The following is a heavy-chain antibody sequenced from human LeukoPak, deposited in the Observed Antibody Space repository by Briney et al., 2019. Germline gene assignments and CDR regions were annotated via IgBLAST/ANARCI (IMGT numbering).Heavy chain of an antibody. D-gene: IGHD6-13*01. J-gene: IGHJ4*02. CDR2: ISGSGGST. Sequence: GGSLRLSCAASGFTFSSYAMSWVRQAPGKGLEWVSGISGSGGSTCYGDSAKGRFTISRDNSKNTLYLQMNSLRAEDTAVYYCAKVPYSSSWYFFDFWGRGTLVTVSS. CDR3: AKVPYSSSWYFFDF. CDR1: GFTFSSYA. V-gene: IGHV3-23*01.